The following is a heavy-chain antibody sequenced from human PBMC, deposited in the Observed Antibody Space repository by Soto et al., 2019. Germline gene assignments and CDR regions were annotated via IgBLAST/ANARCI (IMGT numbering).Heavy chain of an antibody. CDR3: ARDPRLSSPIYYFDY. D-gene: IGHD6-13*01. J-gene: IGHJ4*02. V-gene: IGHV1-46*01. CDR1: GYTFTSYY. Sequence: ASVKVSCKASGYTFTSYYMHWVRQAPGQGLEWMGIINPSGGSTSYAQKFQGRVTMTRDTSTGTVYMELSSLRSEDTAVYYCARDPRLSSPIYYFDYWGQGTLVTVSS. CDR2: INPSGGST.